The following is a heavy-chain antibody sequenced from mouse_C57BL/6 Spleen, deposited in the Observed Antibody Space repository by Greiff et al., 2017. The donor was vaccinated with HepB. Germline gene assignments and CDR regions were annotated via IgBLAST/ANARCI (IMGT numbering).Heavy chain of an antibody. CDR2: ISSGSSTI. J-gene: IGHJ1*03. CDR3: ARNLYYGSSAQWYFDV. Sequence: VQLKESGGGLVKPGGSLKLSCAASGFTFSDYGMHWVRQAPEKGLEWVAYISSGSSTIYYADTVKGRFTISRDNAKNTLFLQLTSLRSEDTAMYYGARNLYYGSSAQWYFDVWGTGTTVTVSS. V-gene: IGHV5-17*01. CDR1: GFTFSDYG. D-gene: IGHD1-1*01.